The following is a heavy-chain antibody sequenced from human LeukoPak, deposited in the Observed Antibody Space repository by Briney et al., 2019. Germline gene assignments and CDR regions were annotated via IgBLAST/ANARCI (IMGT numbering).Heavy chain of an antibody. CDR2: IKEDGTLK. J-gene: IGHJ4*02. CDR3: ARRRVAKDL. CDR1: GFLFRNYW. V-gene: IGHV3-7*01. D-gene: IGHD2-15*01. Sequence: RTGGSLRLSCAASGFLFRNYWMSWVRQAPGKGLEWVANIKEDGTLKYYADSVKGRFTISRDNAKNSLQLQMNSLRAEDMAVYYCARRRVAKDLWGQGILVTVSS.